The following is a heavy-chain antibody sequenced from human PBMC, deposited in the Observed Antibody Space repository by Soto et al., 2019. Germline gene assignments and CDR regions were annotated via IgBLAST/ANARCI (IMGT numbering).Heavy chain of an antibody. Sequence: QVQLVESGGGVVQPGGSLRLSCEASGFTFRDFAVHWIRQAPGRGLDWVTLISYDGSNQYFADSVKGRFTISRDNSKNTLSLHMNSLTTEATAVYFCARQAMAAPKYHYRFLDVWGRGTLVTVSS. V-gene: IGHV3-30*04. CDR3: ARQAMAAPKYHYRFLDV. D-gene: IGHD2-2*01. J-gene: IGHJ6*02. CDR2: ISYDGSNQ. CDR1: GFTFRDFA.